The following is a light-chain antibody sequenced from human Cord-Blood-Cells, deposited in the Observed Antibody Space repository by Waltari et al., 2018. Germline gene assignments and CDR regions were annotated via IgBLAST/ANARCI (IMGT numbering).Light chain of an antibody. CDR2: DVS. J-gene: IGLJ3*02. V-gene: IGLV2-14*01. Sequence: SALTQPAYASGSPGPSITISCTGTSSDVHGYTYVPWYKQHPGKAPHLMIYDVSNRPSGVSNRFSGSKSGNTASLTISGLQAEDEADYYCSSYTSSSTLVFGGGTKLTFL. CDR3: SSYTSSSTLV. CDR1: SSDVHGYTY.